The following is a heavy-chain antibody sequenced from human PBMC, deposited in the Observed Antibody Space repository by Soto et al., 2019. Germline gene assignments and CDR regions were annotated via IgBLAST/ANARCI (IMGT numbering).Heavy chain of an antibody. D-gene: IGHD5-18*01. J-gene: IGHJ6*02. CDR2: ISWDGGST. V-gene: IGHV3-43*01. CDR1: GFTFDDYT. CDR3: AKDIGPSYFAMGYYYGMDV. Sequence: PGGSLRLSCAASGFTFDDYTMHWVRQAPGKGLEWVSLISWDGGSTYYADSVKGRFTISRDNSKNSLYLQMNSLRTEDTALYYCAKDIGPSYFAMGYYYGMDVWGQGTTVTVSS.